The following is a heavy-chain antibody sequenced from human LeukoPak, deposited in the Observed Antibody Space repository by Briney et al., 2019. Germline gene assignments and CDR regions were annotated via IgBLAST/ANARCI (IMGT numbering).Heavy chain of an antibody. V-gene: IGHV3-48*02. Sequence: PGGSLRLSCAASGFTFSSYSMNGVRQAPGEGGEGVSYMSSSSSTIYYAGSVQGRFTISRDNAKNSLYLQMNSLRDEDTAVYYCARDRSGIAVAGTRFDYWGQGTLVTVSS. D-gene: IGHD6-19*01. J-gene: IGHJ4*02. CDR2: MSSSSSTI. CDR3: ARDRSGIAVAGTRFDY. CDR1: GFTFSSYS.